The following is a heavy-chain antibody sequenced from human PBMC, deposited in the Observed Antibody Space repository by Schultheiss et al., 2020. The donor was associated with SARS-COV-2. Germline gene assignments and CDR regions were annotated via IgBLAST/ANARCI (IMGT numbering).Heavy chain of an antibody. CDR1: GGSISSYY. D-gene: IGHD6-13*01. J-gene: IGHJ6*03. Sequence: SQTLSLTYTVSGGSISSYYWSWIRQPAGKGLEWIGRIYTSGSTNYNPSLKGRVTISVDTSKNQFTLSLTSVTAADAAVYYCVRHGVAAAGPNSYYYLDVWGKGTTVTVSS. V-gene: IGHV4-4*07. CDR3: VRHGVAAAGPNSYYYLDV. CDR2: IYTSGST.